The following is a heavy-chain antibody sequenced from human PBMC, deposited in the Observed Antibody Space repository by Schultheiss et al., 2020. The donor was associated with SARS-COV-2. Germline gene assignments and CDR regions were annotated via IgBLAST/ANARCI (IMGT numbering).Heavy chain of an antibody. J-gene: IGHJ6*02. CDR2: IIPILGIA. CDR1: GGTFSSYA. V-gene: IGHV1-69*04. D-gene: IGHD3-10*01. Sequence: SVKVSCKASGGTFSSYAISWVRQAPGQGLEWMGRIIPILGIANYAQKFQGRVTITADKSTSTAYMELSSLRSEDTAVYYCARQWFGERYYYGMDVWGQGTTVTVAS. CDR3: ARQWFGERYYYGMDV.